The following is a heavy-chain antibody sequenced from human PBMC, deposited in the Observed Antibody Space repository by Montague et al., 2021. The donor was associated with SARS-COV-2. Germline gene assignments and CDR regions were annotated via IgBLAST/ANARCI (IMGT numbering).Heavy chain of an antibody. Sequence: SLSLSCAASGFIFSDYYMTWIRQAPGKGLEWVSHISGSGSKTYYADSVKGRFTISRDTANNSVYLQMNFLRAEDTAVYYCARDQGGYGTFDIWGQGTMVTVSS. CDR2: ISGSGSKT. V-gene: IGHV3-11*01. J-gene: IGHJ3*02. CDR3: ARDQGGYGTFDI. CDR1: GFIFSDYY. D-gene: IGHD5-12*01.